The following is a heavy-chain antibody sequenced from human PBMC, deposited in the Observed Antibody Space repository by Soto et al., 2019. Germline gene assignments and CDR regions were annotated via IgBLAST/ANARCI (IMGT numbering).Heavy chain of an antibody. CDR2: IYWDDDK. CDR3: AHRFDWYYFDS. D-gene: IGHD3-9*01. V-gene: IGHV2-5*02. CDR1: GFSLSTSEVG. Sequence: QITLKESGPTLVKPTQTLTLTCTFSGFSLSTSEVGVGWIRQPPGKALEWLALIYWDDDKRYSPSLRSRLTITKDTSKSQVVLTLTNMDPVDTATYYCAHRFDWYYFDSWGQGTLVTVSS. J-gene: IGHJ4*02.